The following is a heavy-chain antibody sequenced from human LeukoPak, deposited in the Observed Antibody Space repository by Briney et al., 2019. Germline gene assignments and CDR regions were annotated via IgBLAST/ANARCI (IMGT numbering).Heavy chain of an antibody. CDR3: AKDGAGYYIGFDY. V-gene: IGHV3-33*06. CDR1: GFTFSSYG. CDR2: IWYDGSNQ. Sequence: GRSLRLSCAASGFTFSSYGMHWVRQAPGKGLEWVAVIWYDGSNQYYADSVKGRFTISRDNSKNTVYLQMNSLRVEDTAVYYCAKDGAGYYIGFDYWGQGILVTVSS. J-gene: IGHJ4*02. D-gene: IGHD3-9*01.